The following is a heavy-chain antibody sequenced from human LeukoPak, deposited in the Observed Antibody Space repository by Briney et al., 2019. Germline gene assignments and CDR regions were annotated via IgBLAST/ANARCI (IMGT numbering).Heavy chain of an antibody. CDR1: GFTFSSYG. V-gene: IGHV3-33*01. CDR2: IWYDGSNK. D-gene: IGHD1-7*01. Sequence: PGGSLRLSCAASGFTFSSYGMHWVRQAPGKGLEWVAVIWYDGSNKYYADSVKGRFTISRDNSKNTLYLQMNSLRAEDTAVYYCAGDPSELPHYYGMDVWGQGTTVTVSS. J-gene: IGHJ6*02. CDR3: AGDPSELPHYYGMDV.